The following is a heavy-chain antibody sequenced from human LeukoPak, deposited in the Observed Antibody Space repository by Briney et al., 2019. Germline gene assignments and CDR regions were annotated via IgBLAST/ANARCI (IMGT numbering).Heavy chain of an antibody. CDR2: ISSSGNT. D-gene: IGHD1-26*01. CDR3: ARHYSGTYYRFDS. Sequence: PSETLSLTCTVSGDSFSSSSYFWAWIRQAPGKGLEWIGTISSSGNTYYNPSLKSRVTMSVDTSKNQFSLKLTSVTAADTTVYYCARHYSGTYYRFDSWGQGTLVTVSS. J-gene: IGHJ4*02. CDR1: GDSFSSSSYF. V-gene: IGHV4-39*01.